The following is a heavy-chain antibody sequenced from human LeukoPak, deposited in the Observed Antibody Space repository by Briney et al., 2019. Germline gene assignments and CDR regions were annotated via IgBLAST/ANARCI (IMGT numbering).Heavy chain of an antibody. CDR1: GFTFSSYN. CDR2: LSGSGRAT. D-gene: IGHD3-10*01. CDR3: AKDDSALWFGELSHYFNW. V-gene: IGHV3-23*01. Sequence: GGSLRLSCVASGFTFSSYNMIWVRQAPGKGLEWVSGLSGSGRATYYAHSVKGRFTISRENSKNAMFLQMNSLRVDDTAVYYCAKDDSALWFGELSHYFNWWGQGTLVTVSS. J-gene: IGHJ4*02.